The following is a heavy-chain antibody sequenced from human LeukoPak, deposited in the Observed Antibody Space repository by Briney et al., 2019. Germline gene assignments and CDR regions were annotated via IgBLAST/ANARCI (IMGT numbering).Heavy chain of an antibody. CDR1: GFTFSIYT. CDR3: ARVRVALSDY. CDR2: ISGSGLGGAA. V-gene: IGHV3-64*04. Sequence: GGSLRLSCSTSGFTFSIYTMYWVRQAPGKGLEYVSTISGSGLGGAAYYADSVKGRFTISRDNSKNTLYLQMNSLRAEDTAVYYCARVRVALSDYWGQGTLVTVSS. D-gene: IGHD3-3*01. J-gene: IGHJ4*02.